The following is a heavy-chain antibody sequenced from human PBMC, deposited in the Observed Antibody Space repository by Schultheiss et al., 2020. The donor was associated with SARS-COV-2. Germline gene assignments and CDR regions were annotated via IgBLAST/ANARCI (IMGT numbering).Heavy chain of an antibody. D-gene: IGHD1-26*01. Sequence: SETLSLTCTVSGGSISTYYWSWIRQPPGKGLEWIGEINHSGSTNYNPSLKSRVTISVDTSKNQFSLKLSSVTAADTAVYYCAREQWELGWFDPWGQGTLVTVSS. V-gene: IGHV4-59*01. CDR2: INHSGST. CDR3: AREQWELGWFDP. J-gene: IGHJ5*02. CDR1: GGSISTYY.